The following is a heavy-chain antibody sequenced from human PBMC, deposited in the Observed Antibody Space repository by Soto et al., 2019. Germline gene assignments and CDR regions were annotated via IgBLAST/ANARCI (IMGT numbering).Heavy chain of an antibody. V-gene: IGHV1-18*01. Sequence: QVQLVQSGDEVRKPGSSVKVSCKASGYIFVNYGIAWVRQAPGQGLVWMGWISPYSGNTLYASKAQGRLTMTTDTSTRTASMDLGSLTAADTAVYYWAMVDNYGTPTPPDVWGQGTTVTVSS. CDR1: GYIFVNYG. CDR2: ISPYSGNT. D-gene: IGHD5-12*01. CDR3: AMVDNYGTPTPPDV. J-gene: IGHJ6*02.